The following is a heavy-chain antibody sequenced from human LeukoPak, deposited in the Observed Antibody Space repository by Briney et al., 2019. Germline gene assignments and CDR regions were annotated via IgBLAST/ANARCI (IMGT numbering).Heavy chain of an antibody. CDR3: ARALRDSNYGWFDP. CDR1: GGSISSSSYY. J-gene: IGHJ5*02. V-gene: IGHV4-39*07. Sequence: SETLSLTCTVSGGSISSSSYYWGWIRQPPGKGLEWIGSIYYSGSTYYNPSLKSRVTISVDTSKNQFSLNLSSVTAADTALYYCARALRDSNYGWFDPWGQGTLVTVSS. CDR2: IYYSGST. D-gene: IGHD4-11*01.